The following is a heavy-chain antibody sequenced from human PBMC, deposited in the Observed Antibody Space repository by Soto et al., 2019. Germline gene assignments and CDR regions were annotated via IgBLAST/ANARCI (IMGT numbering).Heavy chain of an antibody. D-gene: IGHD1-26*01. CDR2: IGASGAGT. CDR1: GFTFSNYA. J-gene: IGHJ4*02. Sequence: GESLKISCAASGFTFSNYAMSWVRQAPGKGLEWVSAIGASGAGTYYADSVKGRFTISRDNSKNTLHLQMNSLRAEDTAVYYCALRKTGSYFDYWGQGTLVTVSS. V-gene: IGHV3-23*01. CDR3: ALRKTGSYFDY.